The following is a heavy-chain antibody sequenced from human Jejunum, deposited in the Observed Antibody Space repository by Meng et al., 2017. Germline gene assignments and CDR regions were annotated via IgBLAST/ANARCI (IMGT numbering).Heavy chain of an antibody. D-gene: IGHD6-19*01. CDR2: INWNSGYI. J-gene: IGHJ4*02. V-gene: IGHV3-9*01. Sequence: GGSLRLSCAASGFTFDDYAMHWVRQAPGKGLEWVSRINWNSGYIEYADSVRGRFTISRDNAKNSLYLQMHNLRLEDTALYYCAKEQTVALDYWGQGTLVTVSS. CDR3: AKEQTVALDY. CDR1: GFTFDDYA.